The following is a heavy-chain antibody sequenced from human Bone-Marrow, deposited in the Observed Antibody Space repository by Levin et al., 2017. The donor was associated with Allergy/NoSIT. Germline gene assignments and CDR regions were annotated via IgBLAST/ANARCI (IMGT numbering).Heavy chain of an antibody. CDR2: INHSGST. V-gene: IGHV4-34*01. CDR1: GGSFSGYY. Sequence: GSLRLSCAVYGGSFSGYYWSWIRQPPGKGLEWIGEINHSGSTNYNPSLKSRVTISVDTSKNQFSLKLSSVTAADTAVYYCARARRVVVPAAIPSLAFDIWGQGTMVTVSS. D-gene: IGHD2-2*02. J-gene: IGHJ3*02. CDR3: ARARRVVVPAAIPSLAFDI.